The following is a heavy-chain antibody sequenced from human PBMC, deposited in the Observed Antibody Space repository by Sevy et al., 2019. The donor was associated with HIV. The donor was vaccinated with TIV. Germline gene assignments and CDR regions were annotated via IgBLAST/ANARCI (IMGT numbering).Heavy chain of an antibody. CDR1: GFTFSSYG. J-gene: IGHJ6*02. CDR2: IWYDGSNK. CDR3: ARAVHLGYCSSTSCYTERLRAIGNYYGMDV. Sequence: GGSLRLSCAASGFTFSSYGMHWVRQAPGKGLEWVAVIWYDGSNKYYADSVKGRFTISRDNSKNTLYLQMNSLRAEDTAVYYCARAVHLGYCSSTSCYTERLRAIGNYYGMDVWGQGTTVTVSS. D-gene: IGHD2-2*02. V-gene: IGHV3-33*01.